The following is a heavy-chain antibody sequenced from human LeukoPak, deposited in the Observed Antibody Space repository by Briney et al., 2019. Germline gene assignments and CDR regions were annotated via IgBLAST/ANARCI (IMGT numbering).Heavy chain of an antibody. CDR3: ARLRGYSYAIDY. CDR2: IYYSGST. V-gene: IGHV4-31*03. CDR1: GGSISSANYY. Sequence: PSETLSLTCTVSGGSISSANYYWSWIRQHPGKGLEWIGYIYYSGSTYYNPSLKSRVTISVDTSKNQFSLKLSSVTAADTAVYYCARLRGYSYAIDYWGQGTLVTVSS. D-gene: IGHD5-18*01. J-gene: IGHJ4*02.